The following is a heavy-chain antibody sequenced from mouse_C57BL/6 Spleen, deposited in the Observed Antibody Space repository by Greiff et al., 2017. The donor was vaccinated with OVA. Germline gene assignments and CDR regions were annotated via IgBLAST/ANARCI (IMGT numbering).Heavy chain of an antibody. J-gene: IGHJ2*01. D-gene: IGHD2-5*01. CDR2: IYPGDGDT. CDR1: GYAFSSSW. Sequence: VQLQQSGPELVKPGASVKISCKASGYAFSSSWMNWVKQRPGKGLEWIGRIYPGDGDTNYNGKFKGKATLTADKSSSTAYMQLSSLTSEDSAIYFCARSQAYYSNFDYWGQGTTLTVSS. CDR3: ARSQAYYSNFDY. V-gene: IGHV1-82*01.